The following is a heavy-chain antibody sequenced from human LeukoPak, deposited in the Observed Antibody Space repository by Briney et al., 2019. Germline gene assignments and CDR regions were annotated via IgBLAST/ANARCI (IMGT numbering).Heavy chain of an antibody. CDR3: AADQTDYYDSSGYGPMGY. V-gene: IGHV1-58*01. Sequence: SVKVSCKASGFTFNSSAVQWVRQARGQRLEWIGWIVVGSGNTNYAQKFQERVTITRDMSTSTAYMELSSLRSEDTAVYYCAADQTDYYDSSGYGPMGYWGQGTLVTVSS. J-gene: IGHJ4*02. CDR1: GFTFNSSA. D-gene: IGHD3-22*01. CDR2: IVVGSGNT.